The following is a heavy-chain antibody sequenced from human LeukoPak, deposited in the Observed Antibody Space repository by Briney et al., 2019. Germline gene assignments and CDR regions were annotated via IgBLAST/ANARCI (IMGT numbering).Heavy chain of an antibody. J-gene: IGHJ6*03. CDR3: ARGGSSWLYYYYYYMDV. CDR2: MNPNSGNT. D-gene: IGHD6-13*01. Sequence: ASVKVSCKASGYTFTSYDINWVRQATGQGLEWMGWMNPNSGNTGYAQKFQGRVTMTRNTSISTAYMELSSLGSEDTAVYYCARGGSSWLYYYYYYMDVWGKGTTVTVSS. V-gene: IGHV1-8*01. CDR1: GYTFTSYD.